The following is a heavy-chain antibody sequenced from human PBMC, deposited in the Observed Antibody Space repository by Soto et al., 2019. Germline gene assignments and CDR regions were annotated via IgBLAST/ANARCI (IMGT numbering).Heavy chain of an antibody. CDR3: VRQRQAYNWLDP. CDR1: GDSMSSDYYY. Sequence: PSETLSLTCTVSGDSMSSDYYYWGWIRQPPGKGLEWIAIIVYSGNTYWNPSLKSRVTISVDTSKRQFSLNLRSVTAADTAVYYCVRQRQAYNWLDPWGQGSPVTVSS. V-gene: IGHV4-39*01. CDR2: IVYSGNT. J-gene: IGHJ5*02.